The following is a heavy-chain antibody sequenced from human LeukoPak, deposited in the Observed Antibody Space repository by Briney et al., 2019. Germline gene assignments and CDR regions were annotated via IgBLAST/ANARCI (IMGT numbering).Heavy chain of an antibody. CDR1: GDPISNYY. Sequence: SETLSLTCTVSGDPISNYYSIWIRQPPGKGLEWIVYIYYNGKTKYSPSLKSRVTMSVDTSKNQCFLKVNALTEAETAVYYCARFEKFYDSSAHYLDYWGQGDLVTVS. D-gene: IGHD3-22*01. CDR2: IYYNGKT. CDR3: ARFEKFYDSSAHYLDY. J-gene: IGHJ4*02. V-gene: IGHV4-59*01.